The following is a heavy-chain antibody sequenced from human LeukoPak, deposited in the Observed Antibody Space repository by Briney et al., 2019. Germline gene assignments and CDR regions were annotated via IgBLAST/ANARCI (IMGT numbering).Heavy chain of an antibody. V-gene: IGHV3-23*01. CDR3: AKVTEDGYTDYFDY. CDR2: ISGSGGST. D-gene: IGHD5-24*01. CDR1: GFTFSTYW. J-gene: IGHJ4*02. Sequence: GGSLRLSCEASGFTFSTYWMKWVRQAPGKGLEWVSAISGSGGSTYYADSVKGRFTISRDNSKNTLYLQMNSLRAEDTAVYYCAKVTEDGYTDYFDYWGQGTLVTVSS.